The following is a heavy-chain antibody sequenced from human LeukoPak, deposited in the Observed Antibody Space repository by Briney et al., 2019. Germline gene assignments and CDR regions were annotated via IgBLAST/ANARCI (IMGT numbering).Heavy chain of an antibody. D-gene: IGHD5-24*01. V-gene: IGHV1-69*04. Sequence: GSSVKVSCKASGGTFSSYAISWVRQAPGQGLGWMGRIIPIFGIANYAQKFQGRVTITADKSTSTAYMELSSLRSEDTAVYYCAREGEDVEMANWGQGTLVTVSS. CDR3: AREGEDVEMAN. CDR1: GGTFSSYA. J-gene: IGHJ4*02. CDR2: IIPIFGIA.